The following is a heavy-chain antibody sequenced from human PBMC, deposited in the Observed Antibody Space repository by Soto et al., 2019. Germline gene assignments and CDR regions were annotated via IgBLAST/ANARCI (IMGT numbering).Heavy chain of an antibody. Sequence: SETLSLTCTVSGGSISSYYWSWIRQPAGKGLEWIGRIYTSGSTNYNPYLKSQVPMSLDTSKNQFSLKLTSVTAADTALYYCARGNCSSPNCYSFSGYYGMDVWGQGTTVTVS. J-gene: IGHJ6*02. CDR3: ARGNCSSPNCYSFSGYYGMDV. CDR2: IYTSGST. V-gene: IGHV4-4*07. D-gene: IGHD2-2*01. CDR1: GGSISSYY.